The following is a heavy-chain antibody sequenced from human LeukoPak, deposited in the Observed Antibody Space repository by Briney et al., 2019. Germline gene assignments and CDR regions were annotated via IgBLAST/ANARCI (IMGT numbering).Heavy chain of an antibody. CDR1: GFSFNIYS. CDR2: ISGSGGTT. Sequence: PGGSLTLSCAVSGFSFNIYSMSWVRQAPGKGLEWVSAISGSGGTTNYADSVKGRFTISRDNSKNTLYLQMNSLGAEDTAVYYCAKHPRHCGGDCYSDFDYWGQGTLVTVSS. V-gene: IGHV3-23*01. CDR3: AKHPRHCGGDCYSDFDY. D-gene: IGHD2-21*02. J-gene: IGHJ4*02.